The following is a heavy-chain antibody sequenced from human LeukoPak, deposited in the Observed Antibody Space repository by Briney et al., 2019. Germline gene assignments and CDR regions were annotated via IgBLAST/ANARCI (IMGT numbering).Heavy chain of an antibody. Sequence: GGSLRLSCTASGFTFSTYTMNWVRQAPGKGLEWVSSINSISRYIFYADSVKGRFTISRDNAKNSLYLQMNSLRAEDTAVYYCARIPFYGDYTLDYWGQGTLVTVSS. J-gene: IGHJ4*02. D-gene: IGHD4-17*01. CDR2: INSISRYI. CDR3: ARIPFYGDYTLDY. CDR1: GFTFSTYT. V-gene: IGHV3-21*01.